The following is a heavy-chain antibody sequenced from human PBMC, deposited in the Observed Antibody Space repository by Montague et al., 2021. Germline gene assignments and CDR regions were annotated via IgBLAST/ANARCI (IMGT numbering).Heavy chain of an antibody. CDR2: SFWDDEK. Sequence: PALVKPTQTLTLTCTFSGFSLATSGVGVAWLRQPPGKALEWLALSFWDDEKRYSPSLKSRLTITKDTTKNQVVRTLTNMDPVDTATYFCAPKIAAHKAHDGFSVWGQGTVVTVSA. V-gene: IGHV2-5*02. J-gene: IGHJ3*01. CDR1: GFSLATSGVG. D-gene: IGHD6-13*01. CDR3: APKIAAHKAHDGFSV.